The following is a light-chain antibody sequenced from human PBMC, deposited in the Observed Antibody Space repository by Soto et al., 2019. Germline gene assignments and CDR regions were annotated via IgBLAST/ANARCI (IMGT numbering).Light chain of an antibody. CDR2: EVT. CDR3: SSYTSTGTPV. V-gene: IGLV2-14*01. J-gene: IGLJ1*01. CDR1: STDVGGYNF. Sequence: QSALTQPASVSGSLGQSITMSCTRTSTDVGGYNFVSWYQQHPDKAPKLLIYEVTNRPSGVSNRFSGSKSGNTASLTISGLQAEDEADYYCSSYTSTGTPVFGTGTKVTVL.